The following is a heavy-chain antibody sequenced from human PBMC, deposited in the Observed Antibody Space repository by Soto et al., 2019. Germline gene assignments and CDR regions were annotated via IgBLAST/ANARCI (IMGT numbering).Heavy chain of an antibody. CDR3: ARDSDFWSGYIHRSGYYYGMDV. V-gene: IGHV4-4*07. Sequence: PSETLSLTCTVSGGSISSYYWSWIRQPAGKGLEWIGRIYTSVSTNYNPSLKSRVTMSVDTSKNQFSLKLSSVTAADTAVYYCARDSDFWSGYIHRSGYYYGMDVWGQGTTVTVSS. J-gene: IGHJ6*02. CDR1: GGSISSYY. D-gene: IGHD3-3*01. CDR2: IYTSVST.